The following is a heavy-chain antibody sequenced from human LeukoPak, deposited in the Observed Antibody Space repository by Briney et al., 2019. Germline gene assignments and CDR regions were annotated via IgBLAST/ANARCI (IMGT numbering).Heavy chain of an antibody. Sequence: PGRSLRLSCAASGFTFSSYGMHWVRQAPGKGLKWVAVIWYDGSNKYYADSVKGRFTISRDNSKNTLYLQMNSLRAEDTAVYYCAKDHYGSGSYIDYWGQGTLVTVSS. V-gene: IGHV3-33*06. J-gene: IGHJ4*02. CDR2: IWYDGSNK. CDR1: GFTFSSYG. D-gene: IGHD3-10*01. CDR3: AKDHYGSGSYIDY.